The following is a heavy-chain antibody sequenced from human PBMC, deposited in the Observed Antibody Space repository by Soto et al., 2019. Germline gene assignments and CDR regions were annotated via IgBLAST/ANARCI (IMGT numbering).Heavy chain of an antibody. Sequence: EVQLLESGGGLVQPGGSLRLSCAASGFTFSSYAIRWVRQAPVKGLEWVSAISGSGGSTYYSDSVKGRFTISRDKSKNTLYLQMTSLRAEDTSVYYCARRGSGSYYDYWGQGTLVTVSS. J-gene: IGHJ4*02. V-gene: IGHV3-23*01. D-gene: IGHD1-26*01. CDR2: ISGSGGST. CDR3: ARRGSGSYYDY. CDR1: GFTFSSYA.